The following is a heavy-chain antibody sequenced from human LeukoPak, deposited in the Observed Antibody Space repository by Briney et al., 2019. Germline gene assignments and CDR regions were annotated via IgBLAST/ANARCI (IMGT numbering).Heavy chain of an antibody. CDR2: IIPIFGTA. CDR3: ARDLPDIVVVPAAPGNY. D-gene: IGHD2-2*01. CDR1: GGTFSSYA. J-gene: IGHJ4*02. Sequence: GASVKVSCKASGGTFSSYAINWVRQAPGQGLEWMGGIIPIFGTANYAQKFQGRVTITADESTSTAYMELSSLRSEDTAVYYCARDLPDIVVVPAAPGNYWGQGTLVTVSS. V-gene: IGHV1-69*13.